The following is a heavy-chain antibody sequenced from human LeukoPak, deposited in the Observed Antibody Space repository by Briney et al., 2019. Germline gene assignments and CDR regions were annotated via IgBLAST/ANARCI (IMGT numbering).Heavy chain of an antibody. Sequence: ASVKVSCKASGYTFTSYDINWVRQATGQGLEWMGWMNPNRGNTVYAQKFQGRDTITRKVSISTAYMDVSSLRSEDTAMYHCARAHRIIMVRAVGPTGYYIAYWGQGTPVTASS. J-gene: IGHJ4*02. CDR1: GYTFTSYD. CDR2: MNPNRGNT. V-gene: IGHV1-8*03. CDR3: ARAHRIIMVRAVGPTGYYIAY. D-gene: IGHD3-10*01.